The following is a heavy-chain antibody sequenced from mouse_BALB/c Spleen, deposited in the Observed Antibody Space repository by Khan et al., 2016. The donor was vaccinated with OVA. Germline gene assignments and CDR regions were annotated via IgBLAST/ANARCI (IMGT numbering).Heavy chain of an antibody. J-gene: IGHJ3*01. CDR2: MWSGGNT. CDR1: VFSLTTYG. V-gene: IGHV2-2*01. D-gene: IGHD2-12*01. CDR3: ARHSYRYDFTY. Sequence: QVQLKQSGPGLVQPSQSLSITCTVSVFSLTTYGIHWVRQSPGRGLEWLGVMWSGGNTDYNTAFISRLSISKDNSKSQVFFKMNSLQADDTAIYYCARHSYRYDFTYWGQGTLVTVSA.